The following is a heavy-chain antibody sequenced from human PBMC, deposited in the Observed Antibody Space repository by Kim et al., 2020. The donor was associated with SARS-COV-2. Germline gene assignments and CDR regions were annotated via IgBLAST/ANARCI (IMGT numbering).Heavy chain of an antibody. Sequence: ADSVKGRFTISRDNSKNTLYLKMNSLRAEDTAVYYCAILWVPIELWPPDYWGQGTLVTVSS. V-gene: IGHV3-23*01. D-gene: IGHD5-18*01. J-gene: IGHJ4*02. CDR3: AILWVPIELWPPDY.